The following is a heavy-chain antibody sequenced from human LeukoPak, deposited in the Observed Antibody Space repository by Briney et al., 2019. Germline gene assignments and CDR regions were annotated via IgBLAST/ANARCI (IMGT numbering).Heavy chain of an antibody. CDR2: IYYSGST. D-gene: IGHD4-17*01. CDR1: GGSISSSSYY. Sequence: KTSETLSLTCTVSGGSISSSSYYWGWIRQPPGKGLEWIGSIYYSGSTYYNPSLKSRVTISVDTSKNQFSLKLSSVTAADTAVYYCARTKDYGDYAEDYWGQGTLVTVSS. J-gene: IGHJ4*02. CDR3: ARTKDYGDYAEDY. V-gene: IGHV4-39*01.